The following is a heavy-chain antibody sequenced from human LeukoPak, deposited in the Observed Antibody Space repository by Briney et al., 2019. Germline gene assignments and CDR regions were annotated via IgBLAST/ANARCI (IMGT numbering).Heavy chain of an antibody. J-gene: IGHJ2*01. Sequence: SETLSLTCTVSGGSIRSYYWSWIRQSPGKGLEWIGYIYYSGSTNYNPSLKSRVTISVDTSKNQSSLKLSSVTAADTAVYYCARDARNYYDSSGYYLSFDLWGRGTLVTVSS. CDR3: ARDARNYYDSSGYYLSFDL. D-gene: IGHD3-22*01. CDR2: IYYSGST. CDR1: GGSIRSYY. V-gene: IGHV4-59*01.